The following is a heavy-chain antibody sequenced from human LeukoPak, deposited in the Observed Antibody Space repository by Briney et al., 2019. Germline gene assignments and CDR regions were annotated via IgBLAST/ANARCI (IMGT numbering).Heavy chain of an antibody. CDR3: ASFTAMGDFDY. J-gene: IGHJ4*02. CDR2: IYYSGST. V-gene: IGHV4-59*01. CDR1: GGSISSYY. Sequence: SETLSLTCTVSGGSISSYYWSWIRQPPGKGLEWIGYIYYSGSTNYNPSLKSRVTISVDTSKNQFSLKLSSVTAADTAVYYCASFTAMGDFDYWGQGTLVTVSS. D-gene: IGHD5-18*01.